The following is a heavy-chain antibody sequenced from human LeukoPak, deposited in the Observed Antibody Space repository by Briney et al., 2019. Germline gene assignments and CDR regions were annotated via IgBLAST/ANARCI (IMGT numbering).Heavy chain of an antibody. V-gene: IGHV4-4*02. Sequence: PSETLSLTCAVSGGSISTNNWWSWVRQPPGKGLEWIGEVYHTGSTNYSPSLRSRVTMSIHKSNNQFSLNLNSVTAADTAVYYCAKSGDYLWDYWGQGTLVTVSS. CDR2: VYHTGST. J-gene: IGHJ4*02. CDR1: GGSISTNNW. CDR3: AKSGDYLWDY. D-gene: IGHD3-16*01.